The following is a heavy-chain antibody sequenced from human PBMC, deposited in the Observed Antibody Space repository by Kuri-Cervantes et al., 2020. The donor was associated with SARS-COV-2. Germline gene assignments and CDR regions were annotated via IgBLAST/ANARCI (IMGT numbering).Heavy chain of an antibody. CDR3: ARDYIAARPGLDY. D-gene: IGHD6-6*01. Sequence: GESLKISCAASGFTFSSYGMHWVRQAPGKGLEWVAVIWYDGSNKYYADSVKGRFTISRDNSKNTLYLQMNSLRAEDTAVYYCARDYIAARPGLDYWGQGTRVTCYS. CDR1: GFTFSSYG. CDR2: IWYDGSNK. V-gene: IGHV3-33*01. J-gene: IGHJ4*02.